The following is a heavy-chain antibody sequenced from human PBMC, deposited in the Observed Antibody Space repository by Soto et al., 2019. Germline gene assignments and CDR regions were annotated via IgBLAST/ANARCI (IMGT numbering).Heavy chain of an antibody. CDR2: MSNIGSV. V-gene: IGHV4-4*02. J-gene: IGHJ4*02. CDR1: GVSFGSNYN. D-gene: IGHD6-19*01. CDR3: ARSLGWYAIDY. Sequence: QVLLQESGPGLVQPSGTLSLSCVVSGVSFGSNYNWGWVRQPQGKRGGWLGDMSNIGSVNYNPSLKRRVTISMDRSQKQLSLKLNSVTAADTAVYYCARSLGWYAIDYWGQGTLVIVSS.